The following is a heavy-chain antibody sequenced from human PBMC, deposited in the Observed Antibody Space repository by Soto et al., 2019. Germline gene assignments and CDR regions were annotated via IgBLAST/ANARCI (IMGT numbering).Heavy chain of an antibody. CDR3: ARDQLTTKRGFDP. Sequence: QVQLVQSGAEVKKPGSSVKVSCKASGGTFSSYTISWVRQAPGQGLEGMGRIIPILGIANYAQKFQGRVTITADKSTSTAYMELSSLRSEDTAVYYCARDQLTTKRGFDPWGQGTLVTVSS. CDR1: GGTFSSYT. J-gene: IGHJ5*02. V-gene: IGHV1-69*08. CDR2: IIPILGIA. D-gene: IGHD2-2*01.